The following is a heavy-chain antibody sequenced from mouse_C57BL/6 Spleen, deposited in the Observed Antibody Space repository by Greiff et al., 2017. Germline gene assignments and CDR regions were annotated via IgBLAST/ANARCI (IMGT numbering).Heavy chain of an antibody. CDR2: IHPTSGST. CDR3: ARGYGRGLDWLAY. CDR1: GYTFTSYW. D-gene: IGHD1-1*01. J-gene: IGHJ3*01. Sequence: QVHVKQPGAELVKPGASVKLSCKASGYTFTSYWMHWVKQRPGHGLEWIGMIHPTSGSTNYNQKFKSKATLTVDKSSSTAYMQLSSLTSEDSAVYYCARGYGRGLDWLAYWGQGTLVTVSA. V-gene: IGHV1-64*01.